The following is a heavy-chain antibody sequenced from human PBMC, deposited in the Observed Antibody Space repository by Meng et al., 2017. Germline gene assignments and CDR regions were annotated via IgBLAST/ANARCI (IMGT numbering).Heavy chain of an antibody. V-gene: IGHV1-2*06. CDR2: INPNSGGT. J-gene: IGHJ6*02. CDR3: ASEVGATSTPIFYGMDV. D-gene: IGHD1-26*01. CDR1: GYNFPDYY. Sequence: QVAAVQAGAEGKKPGASVKGSCKPSGYNFPDYYIHWVRRAPGQGLEWMGRINPNSGGTNYAQKFQGRVTMTRDTSISTAYMELSRLRSDDTAVYYCASEVGATSTPIFYGMDVWGQGTTVTVSS.